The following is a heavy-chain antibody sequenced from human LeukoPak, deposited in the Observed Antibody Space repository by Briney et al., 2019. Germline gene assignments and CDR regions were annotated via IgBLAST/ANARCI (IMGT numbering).Heavy chain of an antibody. CDR3: ASPSGGRYRDDALDI. D-gene: IGHD3-10*01. Sequence: SETLSLTCTVSGGSISSYYWNWIRQPPGKRLEWNGYISYTGTTNYNPSLRSRVTISVDMSKNQIFLKLNSVTAADTAVYHCASPSGGRYRDDALDIWGQGTMVTVSS. J-gene: IGHJ3*02. CDR2: ISYTGTT. CDR1: GGSISSYY. V-gene: IGHV4-59*01.